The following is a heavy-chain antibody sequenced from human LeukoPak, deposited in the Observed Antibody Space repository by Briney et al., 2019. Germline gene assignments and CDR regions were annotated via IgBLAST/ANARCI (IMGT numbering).Heavy chain of an antibody. Sequence: ASVKVSCKVSGYTLTELSMHWVRQAPGKGLEWMGGFDPEDGETICAQKFQGRVTMTEDTSTDTAYMELSSLRSEDTAVYYCATELIISADSNYWGQGTLVTVSS. V-gene: IGHV1-24*01. CDR1: GYTLTELS. J-gene: IGHJ4*02. D-gene: IGHD2-15*01. CDR3: ATELIISADSNY. CDR2: FDPEDGET.